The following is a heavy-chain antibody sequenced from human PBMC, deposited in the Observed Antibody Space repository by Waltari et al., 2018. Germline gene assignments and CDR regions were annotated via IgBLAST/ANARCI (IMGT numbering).Heavy chain of an antibody. CDR2: IYSGGST. V-gene: IGHV3-53*01. Sequence: EVQLVESGGGLIQPGGSLRLSCAASGFTVSRNYMSWVRQAPGKGLEWVSVIYSGGSTYYADSVKGRFTISRDNSKNTLYLQMNSLRAEDTAVYYCARDIGSNIAAQDYWGQGTLVTVSS. CDR3: ARDIGSNIAAQDY. CDR1: GFTVSRNY. J-gene: IGHJ4*02. D-gene: IGHD6-6*01.